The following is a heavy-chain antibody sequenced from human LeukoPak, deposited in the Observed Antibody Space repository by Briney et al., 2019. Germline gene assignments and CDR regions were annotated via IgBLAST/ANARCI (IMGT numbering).Heavy chain of an antibody. V-gene: IGHV4-39*01. CDR2: IYYSGST. CDR3: ARHKNYYDSSGFLDY. D-gene: IGHD3-22*01. J-gene: IGHJ4*02. CDR1: GGSISSSSYY. Sequence: PSETLSLTCTVSGGSISSSSYYWGWIRQPPGKGLEGIGSIYYSGSTYYNPSLKSRVTISVDTSKNQFSLKLSSVTAADTAVYYCARHKNYYDSSGFLDYWGQGTLVTVSS.